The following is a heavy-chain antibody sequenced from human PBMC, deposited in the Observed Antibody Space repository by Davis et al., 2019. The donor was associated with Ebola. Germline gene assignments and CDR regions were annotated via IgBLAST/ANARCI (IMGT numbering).Heavy chain of an antibody. Sequence: AASVQVSCKASGYTFTSYYMHWVRQAPGQGLEWMGIINPSGGSTSYAQKFQGRVTMTRDTSTSTVYMELSSLRSEDTAVYYCARGGNWNDEGVVAFDIWGQGTMVTVSS. J-gene: IGHJ3*02. V-gene: IGHV1-46*01. CDR2: INPSGGST. CDR1: GYTFTSYY. CDR3: ARGGNWNDEGVVAFDI. D-gene: IGHD1-1*01.